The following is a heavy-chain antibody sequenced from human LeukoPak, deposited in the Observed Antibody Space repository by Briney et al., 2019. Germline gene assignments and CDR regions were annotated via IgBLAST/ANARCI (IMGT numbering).Heavy chain of an antibody. CDR2: IIPIFGTA. V-gene: IGHV1-69*05. Sequence: AVKVSCKASGGTFSSYAISWVRQAPGQGLEWMGGIIPIFGTANYAQKFQGRVTITTDESTSTAYMELSSLRSEDTAVYYCARAPLCSSTSCYFAGPNYYFDYWGQGTLVTVSS. D-gene: IGHD2-2*01. CDR1: GGTFSSYA. CDR3: ARAPLCSSTSCYFAGPNYYFDY. J-gene: IGHJ4*02.